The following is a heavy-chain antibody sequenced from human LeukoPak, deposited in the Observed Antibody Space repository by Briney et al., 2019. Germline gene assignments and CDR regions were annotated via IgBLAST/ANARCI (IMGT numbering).Heavy chain of an antibody. V-gene: IGHV1-2*02. D-gene: IGHD3-9*01. Sequence: GASVKASCKASGYTFTGYYMHWVRQAPGQGLEWMGWINPNSGGTNYAQKFQGRVTMTRDTSISTAYMELSRLRSDDTAVYYCAREGVDILTGYYTGWFDPWGQGTLVTVSS. CDR1: GYTFTGYY. J-gene: IGHJ5*02. CDR2: INPNSGGT. CDR3: AREGVDILTGYYTGWFDP.